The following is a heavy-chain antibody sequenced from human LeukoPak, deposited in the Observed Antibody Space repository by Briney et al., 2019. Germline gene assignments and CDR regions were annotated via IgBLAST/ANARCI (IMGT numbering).Heavy chain of an antibody. CDR2: IAASDFYT. CDR1: GSIFPSYW. Sequence: GESLKFSCKAAGSIFPSYWITWVRPVRGKGLGWRGRIAASDFYTNSNPSLEGDATTSVEKPIPTLYLQWSGQKASDPAMYYCVRQTPGVYDTTQNWFDPWGQKTLVTVSS. J-gene: IGHJ5*02. CDR3: VRQTPGVYDTTQNWFDP. D-gene: IGHD3-22*01. V-gene: IGHV5-10-1*01.